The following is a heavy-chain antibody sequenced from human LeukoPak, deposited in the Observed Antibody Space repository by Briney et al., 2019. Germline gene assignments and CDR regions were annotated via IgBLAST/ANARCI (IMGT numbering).Heavy chain of an antibody. CDR3: ARDGSSTSGQHYYYYYMDV. Sequence: ASVKVSCMASGYTFRGYYMHWVRQAPGQGLEWMGWINPKSGGTNYAQKFQGRVTMTRDTSISTAYMELSRLRSDDTAVYYCARDGSSTSGQHYYYYYMDVWGKGTTVTVSS. CDR1: GYTFRGYY. D-gene: IGHD2-2*01. CDR2: INPKSGGT. J-gene: IGHJ6*03. V-gene: IGHV1-2*02.